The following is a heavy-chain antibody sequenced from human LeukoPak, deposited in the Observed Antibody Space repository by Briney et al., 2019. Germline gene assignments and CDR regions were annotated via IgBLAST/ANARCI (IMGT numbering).Heavy chain of an antibody. V-gene: IGHV4-59*01. D-gene: IGHD3-3*01. CDR2: ISYSGST. Sequence: SETLSLTCTVAGGSISSYYWSWLRQPPGKGLEWIGYISYSGSTNYNPSLKSRVTISVDTSKNQFSLKLSSVTAADTAVYYCARDETHYDFWSGYYHYFDYWGQGTLVTVSS. J-gene: IGHJ4*02. CDR3: ARDETHYDFWSGYYHYFDY. CDR1: GGSISSYY.